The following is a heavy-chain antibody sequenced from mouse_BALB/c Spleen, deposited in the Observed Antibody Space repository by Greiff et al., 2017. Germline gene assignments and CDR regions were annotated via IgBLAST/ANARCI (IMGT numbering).Heavy chain of an antibody. V-gene: IGHV14-3*02. CDR3: ARDGNSAWFAY. CDR1: GFNIKDTY. J-gene: IGHJ3*01. CDR2: IDPANGNT. D-gene: IGHD2-1*01. Sequence: DVKLQESGAELVKPGASVKLSCTASGFNIKDTYMHWVKQRPEQGLEWIGRIDPANGNTKYDPKFQGKATITADTSSNTAYLQLSSLTSEDTAVYYCARDGNSAWFAYWGQGTLVTVSA.